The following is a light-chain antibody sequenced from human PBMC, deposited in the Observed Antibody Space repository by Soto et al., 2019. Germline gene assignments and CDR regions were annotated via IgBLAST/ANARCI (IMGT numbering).Light chain of an antibody. Sequence: EIVLTQSPATLSLSPGERATLSCRASQSVSSYLAWYQQKPGQAPRLLIYDASNSATGIPARFSGSGSGTDFPLTISSLEPEDSAVYYCQQRSNWPPWTFGQGTKVEIK. V-gene: IGKV3-11*01. J-gene: IGKJ1*01. CDR2: DAS. CDR3: QQRSNWPPWT. CDR1: QSVSSY.